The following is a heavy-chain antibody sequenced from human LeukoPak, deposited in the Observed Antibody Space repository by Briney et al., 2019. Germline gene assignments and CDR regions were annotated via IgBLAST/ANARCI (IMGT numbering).Heavy chain of an antibody. CDR1: GYTFTSYA. Sequence: ASVKVSCKASGYTFTSYAMHWVRQAPGQRLEWMGWINAGNGNTKYSQKFQGRVTITRDTSASTAYMELSSLRSEDTAVYYCAREGVLLWFGESLDGMDVWGQGTTVTVSS. CDR2: INAGNGNT. CDR3: AREGVLLWFGESLDGMDV. J-gene: IGHJ6*02. V-gene: IGHV1-3*01. D-gene: IGHD3-10*01.